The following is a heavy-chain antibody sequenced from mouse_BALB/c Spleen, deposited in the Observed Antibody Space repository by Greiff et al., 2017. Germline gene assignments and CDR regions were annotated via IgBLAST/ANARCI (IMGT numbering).Heavy chain of an antibody. CDR1: GFTFSSYG. V-gene: IGHV5-6*01. D-gene: IGHD1-1*01. Sequence: EVKVVESGGDLVKPGGSLKLSCAASGFTFSSYGMSWVRQTPDKRLEWVATISSGGSYTYYPDSVKGRFTISRDNAKNTLYLQMSSLRSEDTAMYYCARGYYYGSSFDYWGQGTTLTVSS. CDR3: ARGYYYGSSFDY. J-gene: IGHJ2*01. CDR2: ISSGGSYT.